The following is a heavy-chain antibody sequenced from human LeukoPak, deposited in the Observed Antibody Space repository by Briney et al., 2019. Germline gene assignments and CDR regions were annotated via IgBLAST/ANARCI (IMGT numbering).Heavy chain of an antibody. J-gene: IGHJ4*02. V-gene: IGHV1-69*04. CDR2: IIPILGIA. CDR1: GGTFSSYA. D-gene: IGHD5-18*01. CDR3: ARGNSRLWLPFDY. Sequence: SVKVSCKASGGTFSSYAISWVRQAPGQGLEWMGRIIPILGIANYAQMFQGRVTITADKSTSTAYMELSSLRSEDTAVYYCARGNSRLWLPFDYWGQGTLVTVSS.